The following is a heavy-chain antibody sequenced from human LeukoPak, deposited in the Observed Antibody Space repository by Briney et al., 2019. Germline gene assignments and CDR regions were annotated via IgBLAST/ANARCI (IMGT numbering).Heavy chain of an antibody. V-gene: IGHV3-23*01. CDR3: AKGGPQFFDY. Sequence: GGSLRLSCAVSGFTFSDYAMSWVRQALGKGLEWVSTISGSGGSTYSADSVKGRFTISRDNSRNTLYLQMNSLRAEDTAIYYCAKGGPQFFDYWGQGTLVTVSS. D-gene: IGHD5-24*01. CDR1: GFTFSDYA. CDR2: ISGSGGST. J-gene: IGHJ4*02.